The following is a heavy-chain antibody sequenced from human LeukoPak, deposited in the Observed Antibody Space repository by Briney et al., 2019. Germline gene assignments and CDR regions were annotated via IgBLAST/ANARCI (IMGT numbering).Heavy chain of an antibody. CDR1: GFTFSSYS. Sequence: GGSLRLSCAASGFTFSSYSMNWVRQAPGKGLEWVSSISSSSSYIYYADSVKGRFTISRDNAKNSLYLQMNSLRAEATAVYYCARAQPRGELLAWGQGTLVTVSS. CDR3: ARAQPRGELLA. V-gene: IGHV3-21*01. D-gene: IGHD1-26*01. CDR2: ISSSSSYI. J-gene: IGHJ5*02.